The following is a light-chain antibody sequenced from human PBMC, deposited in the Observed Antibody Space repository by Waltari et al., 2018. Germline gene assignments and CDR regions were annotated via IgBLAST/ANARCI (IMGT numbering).Light chain of an antibody. Sequence: QSVLTQPPPVSGAPGQRVTISCTGSSSNIGAGYDVHWYRQFPGTAPKLLIYSNFNRPSGVPDRFSGSKSGTSASLAITGLQAEDEADYYCQSYDSGLTIVVFGGGSRLTVL. J-gene: IGLJ2*01. CDR3: QSYDSGLTIVV. CDR2: SNF. V-gene: IGLV1-40*01. CDR1: SSNIGAGYD.